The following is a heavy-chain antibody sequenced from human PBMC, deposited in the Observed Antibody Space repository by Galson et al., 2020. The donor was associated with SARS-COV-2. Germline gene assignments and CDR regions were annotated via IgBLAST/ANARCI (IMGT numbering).Heavy chain of an antibody. CDR2: MNPNRGGT. J-gene: IGHJ6*02. CDR3: ARDMGALESYYHEGSGYYPRGA. V-gene: IGHV1-2*02. Sequence: ASVKVSCKASGYTFTGHFIHWVRQAPGQGLEWLGWMNPNRGGTSYAQEFQGRVALTRDTSISTAYMELSRLTSDDSAVYYCARDMGALESYYHEGSGYYPRGAWGQGTTVTVSS. D-gene: IGHD3-3*01. CDR1: GYTFTGHF.